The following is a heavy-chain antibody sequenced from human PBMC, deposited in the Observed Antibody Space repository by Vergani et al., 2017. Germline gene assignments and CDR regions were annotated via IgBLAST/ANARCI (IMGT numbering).Heavy chain of an antibody. D-gene: IGHD6-13*01. V-gene: IGHV1-2*04. Sequence: QVQLVQSGAEVKKPGASVKVSCKASGYTFTGYYMHWVRQAPGQGLEWMGWINPNSGGTNYAQKFQGWVTMTRDTSISTAYMELSRLRSDDTAVYYCARDFVPMAAAGINYYGMDVGGQGTTVTVSS. CDR2: INPNSGGT. J-gene: IGHJ6*02. CDR1: GYTFTGYY. CDR3: ARDFVPMAAAGINYYGMDV.